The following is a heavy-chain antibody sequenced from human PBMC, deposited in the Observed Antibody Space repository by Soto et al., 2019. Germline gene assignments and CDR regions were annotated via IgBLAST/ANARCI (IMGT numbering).Heavy chain of an antibody. CDR3: VKDSYYGGSPGYYFDY. V-gene: IGHV3-64D*08. Sequence: EVQLVESGGGLVQPGGSLRLSCSASGFTFSTFAMHWVRQAPGKGLEYVSAISNNGGSTYYADSVKGRFTISRDNTKNTLYLQMSSLRAEDTAVYDCVKDSYYGGSPGYYFDYWGQGTLVTVSS. CDR2: ISNNGGST. D-gene: IGHD2-15*01. J-gene: IGHJ4*02. CDR1: GFTFSTFA.